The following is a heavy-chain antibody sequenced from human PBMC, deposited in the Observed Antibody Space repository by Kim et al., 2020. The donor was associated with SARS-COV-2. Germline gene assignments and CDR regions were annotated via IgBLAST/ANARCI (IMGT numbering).Heavy chain of an antibody. Sequence: SETLSLTCTVSGGSISSSSYYWGWIRQPPGKGLEWIGSIYYSGSTYYNPSLKSRVTISVDTSKNQFSLKLSFVAAADTAVYYCARHVSGSYYYYYMDVWGKGTPVTVSS. V-gene: IGHV4-39*01. CDR2: IYYSGST. D-gene: IGHD1-26*01. CDR3: ARHVSGSYYYYYMDV. J-gene: IGHJ6*03. CDR1: GGSISSSSYY.